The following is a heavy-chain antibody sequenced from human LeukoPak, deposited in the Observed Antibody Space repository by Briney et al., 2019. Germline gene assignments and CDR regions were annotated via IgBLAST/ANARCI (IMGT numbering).Heavy chain of an antibody. D-gene: IGHD3-9*01. V-gene: IGHV1-2*02. CDR1: GGTLSSYA. Sequence: ASVKVSCKASGGTLSSYAISWVRQAPGQGLEWMGWINPNSGGTNYAQKFQGRVTMTRDTSISTAYMELSRLRSDDTAVYYCAYTRDDILTGYPIDYWGQGTLVTVSS. CDR2: INPNSGGT. CDR3: AYTRDDILTGYPIDY. J-gene: IGHJ4*02.